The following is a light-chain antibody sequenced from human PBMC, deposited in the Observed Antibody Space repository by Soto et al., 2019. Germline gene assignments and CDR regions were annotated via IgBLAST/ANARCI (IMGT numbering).Light chain of an antibody. Sequence: DLPMTQSPSTLSASVGDRVTITCRASQSISSWLAWYQQKPGKAPKLLIYKASSLESGVPSRFSGSGSGTEFTLTISSLQPDDFATYYCQQYNSLWTFGQGTKVEIK. CDR3: QQYNSLWT. V-gene: IGKV1-5*03. J-gene: IGKJ1*01. CDR2: KAS. CDR1: QSISSW.